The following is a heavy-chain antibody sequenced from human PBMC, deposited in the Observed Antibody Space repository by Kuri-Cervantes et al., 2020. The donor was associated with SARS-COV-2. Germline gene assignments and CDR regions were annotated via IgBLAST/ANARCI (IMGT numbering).Heavy chain of an antibody. CDR3: AYSPGDRKSPNWFDP. V-gene: IGHV3-33*08. CDR2: IWYDGSNK. J-gene: IGHJ5*02. Sequence: GESLKISCAASGFTFSSYGMHWVRQAPGKGLEWAAAIWYDGSNKNYADSVKGRFTISRDNSKNMLFLQMNSLRREDTAIYYCAYSPGDRKSPNWFDPWGQGTLVTVSS. CDR1: GFTFSSYG. D-gene: IGHD6-13*01.